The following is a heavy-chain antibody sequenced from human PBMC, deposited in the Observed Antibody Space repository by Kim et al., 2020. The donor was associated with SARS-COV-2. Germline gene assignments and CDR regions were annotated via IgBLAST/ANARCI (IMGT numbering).Heavy chain of an antibody. Sequence: NDHPSLKSRVTISVDTSKNQFSLKLSSVTAADTAVYYCARWSYYYYGMDVWGQGTTVTVSS. D-gene: IGHD3-3*01. V-gene: IGHV4-34*01. J-gene: IGHJ6*02. CDR3: ARWSYYYYGMDV.